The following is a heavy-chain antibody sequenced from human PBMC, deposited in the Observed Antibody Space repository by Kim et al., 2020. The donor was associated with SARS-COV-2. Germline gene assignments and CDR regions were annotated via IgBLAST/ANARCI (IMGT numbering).Heavy chain of an antibody. Sequence: SETLSLTCTVSGGSINNNYWSWIRQPPGKGLEWIGYTFYTGSTDYNPSLRSRVTISVDTSKNQLSLVMTSVTAADTAVYYCARDLPPWHSNQEYGMDVWGQGTTVIVSS. CDR2: TFYTGST. CDR3: ARDLPPWHSNQEYGMDV. D-gene: IGHD3-22*01. CDR1: GGSINNNY. V-gene: IGHV4-59*01. J-gene: IGHJ6*02.